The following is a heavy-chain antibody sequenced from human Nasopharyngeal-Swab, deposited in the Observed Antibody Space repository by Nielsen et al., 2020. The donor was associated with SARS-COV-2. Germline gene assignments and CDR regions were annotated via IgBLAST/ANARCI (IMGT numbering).Heavy chain of an antibody. CDR2: ISWNSGSI. CDR3: AKDGSVVAATGNYGMDV. J-gene: IGHJ6*02. Sequence: GGSLRLCCAASGFTFDDYAMHWVRQAPGKGLEWVSGISWNSGSIGYADSVKGRFTISRDNAKNSLYLQMNSLRAEDTALYYCAKDGSVVAATGNYGMDVWGQGTTVTVSS. CDR1: GFTFDDYA. D-gene: IGHD2-15*01. V-gene: IGHV3-9*01.